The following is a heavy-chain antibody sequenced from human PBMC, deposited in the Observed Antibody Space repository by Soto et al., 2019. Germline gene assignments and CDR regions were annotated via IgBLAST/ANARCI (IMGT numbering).Heavy chain of an antibody. V-gene: IGHV3-30-3*01. CDR2: IANDGGSE. Sequence: QVQLVESGGGVVQPGRSLRLSCAASGFTFSEYGLHWVRQAPGKGLEWVAVIANDGGSEYYADSGKGRFTISRDRSKNTLYLQMKSLRAEDTAVYYLAREVPTEEGKYGYVMDVWCQGTTVTVSS. CDR1: GFTFSEYG. J-gene: IGHJ6*02. CDR3: AREVPTEEGKYGYVMDV. D-gene: IGHD5-18*01.